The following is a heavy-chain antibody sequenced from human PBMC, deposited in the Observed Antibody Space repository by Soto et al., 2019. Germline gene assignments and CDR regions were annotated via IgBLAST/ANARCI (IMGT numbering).Heavy chain of an antibody. D-gene: IGHD2-21*02. CDR2: IIPIFGTA. CDR3: AREGIAYCGGDCYGGMDV. J-gene: IGHJ6*02. Sequence: GASVKVSCKASGGTFSSYAISWVRQAPGQGLEWMGGIIPIFGTANYAQKFQGRVTITADESTSTAYMELSSLRSEGTAVYYCAREGIAYCGGDCYGGMDVWGQGTTVTVSS. V-gene: IGHV1-69*13. CDR1: GGTFSSYA.